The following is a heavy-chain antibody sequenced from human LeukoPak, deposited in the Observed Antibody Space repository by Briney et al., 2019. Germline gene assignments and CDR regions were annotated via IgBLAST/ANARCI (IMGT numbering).Heavy chain of an antibody. CDR1: GGSISNFY. D-gene: IGHD3-10*01. V-gene: IGHV4-59*08. CDR2: VSNSGST. J-gene: IGHJ4*02. Sequence: SETVSLTCTVSGGSISNFYWTWIRQPPGKGLEWIGYVSNSGSTNYNPSLKSRVTISLDTSKNQFSLKLNSVTATDTAVYYCARHYGPWGQGTLVTVSS. CDR3: ARHYGP.